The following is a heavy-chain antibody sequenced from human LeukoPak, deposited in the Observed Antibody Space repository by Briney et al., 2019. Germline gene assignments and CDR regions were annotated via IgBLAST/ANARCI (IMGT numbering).Heavy chain of an antibody. D-gene: IGHD4-23*01. J-gene: IGHJ4*02. CDR3: ARSWGHVYGGNLDY. Sequence: ASVKVSCKASGYTFIGYYMHWVRQAPGQGLEWMGWISAYNGNTNYAQKLQGRVTMTTDTSTSTAYMELRSLRSDDTAVYYCARSWGHVYGGNLDYWGQGTLVTVSS. CDR1: GYTFIGYY. V-gene: IGHV1-18*04. CDR2: ISAYNGNT.